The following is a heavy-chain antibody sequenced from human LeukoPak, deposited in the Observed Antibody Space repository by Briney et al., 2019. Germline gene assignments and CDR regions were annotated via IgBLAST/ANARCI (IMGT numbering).Heavy chain of an antibody. Sequence: SETLSLTCTVSGGSISSYYWSWIRQPPGKGLEWIGYIYYSGSTNYNPSLKSRVTISVDTSKNQSSLKLSSVTAADTAVYYCARVFSSQGIDYWGQGTLVTVSS. CDR2: IYYSGST. J-gene: IGHJ4*02. CDR1: GGSISSYY. V-gene: IGHV4-59*01. CDR3: ARVFSSQGIDY. D-gene: IGHD6-6*01.